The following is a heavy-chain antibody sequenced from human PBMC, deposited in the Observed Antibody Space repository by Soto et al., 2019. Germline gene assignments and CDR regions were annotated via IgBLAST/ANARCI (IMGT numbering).Heavy chain of an antibody. V-gene: IGHV1-3*01. J-gene: IGHJ6*02. CDR1: GYTFTSYA. Sequence: QVQLVQSGAEVKKPGASVKVSCKASGYTFTSYAMHWVRQAPGQRLEWMGWINAGNGNTKYSQKFQGRVTITRDTSASTAYMELSSLRSEDTAVYYCARGPLKFFGMDVCGQGTTVTVSS. CDR2: INAGNGNT. CDR3: ARGPLKFFGMDV.